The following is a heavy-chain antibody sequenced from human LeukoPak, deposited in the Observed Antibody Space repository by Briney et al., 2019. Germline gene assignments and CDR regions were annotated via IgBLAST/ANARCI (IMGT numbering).Heavy chain of an antibody. CDR3: ARVGGDIVVVPAADYYYYYMDV. CDR2: ISYDGSNK. Sequence: GGSLRLSCAASGFTFSSYAMHWVRQAPGKGLEWVAVISYDGSNKYYADSVKGRFTISRDNSKNTLYLQMNSLRAEDTAVYYCARVGGDIVVVPAADYYYYYMDVWGKGTTVTVSS. CDR1: GFTFSSYA. J-gene: IGHJ6*03. D-gene: IGHD2-2*01. V-gene: IGHV3-30-3*01.